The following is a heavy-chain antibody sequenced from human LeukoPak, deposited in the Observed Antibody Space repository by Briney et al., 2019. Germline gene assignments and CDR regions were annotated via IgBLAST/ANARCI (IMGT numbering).Heavy chain of an antibody. CDR3: AREPYSDYAEDAFDI. Sequence: PSETLSLTCTVSGVSLSSGRYYWRWVRQPAGKVLEWIGRIYTSCINNYNPSVKSRVTTSVDTSKNQFSLKLSSVTAADTAVYYCAREPYSDYAEDAFDIWGQETMVTFSS. D-gene: IGHD4-11*01. CDR2: IYTSCIN. J-gene: IGHJ3*02. V-gene: IGHV4-61*02. CDR1: GVSLSSGRYY.